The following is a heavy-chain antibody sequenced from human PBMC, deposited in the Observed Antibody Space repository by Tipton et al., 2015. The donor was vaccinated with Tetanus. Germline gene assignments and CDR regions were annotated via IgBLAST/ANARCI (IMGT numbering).Heavy chain of an antibody. CDR2: MNPSSGNT. V-gene: IGHV1-8*01. CDR3: AVRNKYGYGSTDH. D-gene: IGHD3-16*01. J-gene: IGHJ4*02. Sequence: QSGAEVKKPGSSVKVSCKASGYKFINYDIIWVRQVDGEGLEWMGWMNPSSGNTGFAQKFQGRVTMTSSSAITTAYMELSSLRSDDTAVYYCAVRNKYGYGSTDHWGQGTLVTVSS. CDR1: GYKFINYD.